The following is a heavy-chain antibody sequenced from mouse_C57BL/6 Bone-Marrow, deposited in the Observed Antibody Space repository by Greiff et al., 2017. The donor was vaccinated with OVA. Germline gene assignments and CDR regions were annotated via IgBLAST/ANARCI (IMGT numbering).Heavy chain of an antibody. V-gene: IGHV1-69*01. CDR2: IDPSDSYT. CDR3: ARRGSSYYFDY. D-gene: IGHD1-1*01. CDR1: GYTFTSYW. J-gene: IGHJ2*01. Sequence: QVQLQQPGAELVMPGASVKLSCKASGYTFTSYWMRWVKQRPGQGLEWIGEIDPSDSYTNYNQKFKGKSTLTVDKSSSTAYMQLSSLTSEDSAVYYCARRGSSYYFDYWGQGTTLTVSS.